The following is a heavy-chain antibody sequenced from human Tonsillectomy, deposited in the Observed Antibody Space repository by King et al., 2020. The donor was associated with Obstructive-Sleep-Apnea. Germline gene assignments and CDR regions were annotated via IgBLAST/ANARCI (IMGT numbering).Heavy chain of an antibody. CDR2: INHSGST. D-gene: IGHD1-7*01. CDR1: GGSFSGYY. CDR3: ATNWNYLY. V-gene: IGHV4-34*01. Sequence: VQLQQWGAGLLKPSETLSLTCAVYGGSFSGYYWSWIRQPPGKGLEWIGEINHSGSTNYNPSLKSRVTISVDTSKNQFSLKLSSVTAADTAVYYCATNWNYLYWGQGTLVTVSS. J-gene: IGHJ4*02.